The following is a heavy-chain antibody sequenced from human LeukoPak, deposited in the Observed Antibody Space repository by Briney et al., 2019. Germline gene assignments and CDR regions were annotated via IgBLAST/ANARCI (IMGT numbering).Heavy chain of an antibody. CDR1: GYTFTGYY. Sequence: ASVKVSCKASGYTFTGYYMHWVRQAPGQGLEWMGWINPNSGGTNYAQKFQGRVTMTRDTSISTAYMELSRLRSDDTAVCYCARGDTAMAPFDYWGQGTLVTVSS. CDR2: INPNSGGT. V-gene: IGHV1-2*02. CDR3: ARGDTAMAPFDY. J-gene: IGHJ4*02. D-gene: IGHD5-18*01.